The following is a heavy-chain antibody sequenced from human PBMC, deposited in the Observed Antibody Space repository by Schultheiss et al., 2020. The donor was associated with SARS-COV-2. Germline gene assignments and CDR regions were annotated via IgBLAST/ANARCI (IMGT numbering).Heavy chain of an antibody. CDR1: GGSISSSNW. CDR2: INHSGST. J-gene: IGHJ6*02. D-gene: IGHD6-25*01. V-gene: IGHV4-4*02. Sequence: SETLSLTCAVSGGSISSSNWWSWVRQPPGKGLEWIGEINHSGSTNYNPSLKSRVTISLDTSKNQFSLKLTSVTAADTAVYYCARAGGKYYYYYGMDVWGHGTSATV. CDR3: ARAGGKYYYYYGMDV.